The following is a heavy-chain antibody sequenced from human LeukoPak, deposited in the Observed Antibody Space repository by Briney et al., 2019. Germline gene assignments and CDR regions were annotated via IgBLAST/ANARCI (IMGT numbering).Heavy chain of an antibody. D-gene: IGHD3-10*01. CDR1: GYALSSYD. J-gene: IGHJ6*02. Sequence: ASVKVSCKASGYALSSYDINWVRQATGQGLEWMGRMDPNSGNTVYAQKSLGRVTMTRNMSISIAYMELSSLGSEDTAVYYCARGGTIRGIFHSYYGMDVWGQGTTVTVSS. CDR3: ARGGTIRGIFHSYYGMDV. V-gene: IGHV1-8*01. CDR2: MDPNSGNT.